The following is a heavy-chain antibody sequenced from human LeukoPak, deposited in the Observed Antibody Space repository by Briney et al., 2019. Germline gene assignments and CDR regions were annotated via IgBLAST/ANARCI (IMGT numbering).Heavy chain of an antibody. V-gene: IGHV3-7*01. CDR2: LHADGIER. CDR3: ARGGYSFDY. CDR1: GFTLSGYW. D-gene: IGHD5-12*01. J-gene: IGHJ4*02. Sequence: GSLRLFCAASGFTLSGYWMSWVRQAPGKGLEWVARLHADGIERYFVDSVKGRFTISRDNAKNSLYLQMYSLRLDDTAVYYCARGGYSFDYLGQGTLVTVSS.